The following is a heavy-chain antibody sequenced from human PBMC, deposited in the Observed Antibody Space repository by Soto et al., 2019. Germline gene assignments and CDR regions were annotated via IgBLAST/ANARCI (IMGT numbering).Heavy chain of an antibody. CDR2: IYYSGST. CDR1: GGSISSSSYY. D-gene: IGHD3-10*01. V-gene: IGHV4-39*01. CDR3: ARLLDSRGFDY. Sequence: LSLTCTVSGGSISSSSYYWGWIRQPPGKGLEWIGSIYYSGSTYYNPSLKSRVTISVDTSKNQFSLKLSSVTAADTAVYYCARLLDSRGFDYWGQGTLVTVPS. J-gene: IGHJ4*02.